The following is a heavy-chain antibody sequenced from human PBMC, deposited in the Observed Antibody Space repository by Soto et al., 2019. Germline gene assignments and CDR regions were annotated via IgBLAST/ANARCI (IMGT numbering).Heavy chain of an antibody. CDR2: ISYDGSNK. CDR1: GFTFSSYA. J-gene: IGHJ5*02. CDR3: ARELYDSSGYYYINWFDP. D-gene: IGHD3-22*01. V-gene: IGHV3-30-3*01. Sequence: HPGGSLRLSCAASGFTFSSYAMHWVRQAPGKGLEWVAVISYDGSNKYYADSVKGRFTISRDNSKNTLYLQMNSLRAEDTAVYYCARELYDSSGYYYINWFDPWGQGTLVTVSS.